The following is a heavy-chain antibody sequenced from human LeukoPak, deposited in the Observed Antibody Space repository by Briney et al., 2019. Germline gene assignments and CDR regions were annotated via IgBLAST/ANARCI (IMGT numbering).Heavy chain of an antibody. CDR3: TREGSSGWYYHDY. Sequence: GGSLRLSCTASGFTFGDYAMSWFRQAPGKGLEWVGFIRSKAYGGTTEYAASVKGRFTISRDDSKSIAYLQMNSLKTKDTAVYYCTREGSSGWYYHDYWGQGTLVTVSS. CDR1: GFTFGDYA. CDR2: IRSKAYGGTT. D-gene: IGHD6-19*01. V-gene: IGHV3-49*03. J-gene: IGHJ4*02.